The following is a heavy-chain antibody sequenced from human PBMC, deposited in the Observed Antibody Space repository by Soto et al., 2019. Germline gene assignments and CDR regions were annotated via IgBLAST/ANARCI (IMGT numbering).Heavy chain of an antibody. CDR3: AGRFYDILTGYSMDV. D-gene: IGHD3-9*01. CDR1: GFTFSSYW. Sequence: EVQLVESGGGLVQPGGSLRLSCAASGFTFSSYWMHWVRQAPGKGLVWVSRINSDGSSTSYADSVKGRFTISRDNAKNTLYLKMNSLRAGETAVYYCAGRFYDILTGYSMDVWGQGTTVTVSS. CDR2: INSDGSST. J-gene: IGHJ6*02. V-gene: IGHV3-74*01.